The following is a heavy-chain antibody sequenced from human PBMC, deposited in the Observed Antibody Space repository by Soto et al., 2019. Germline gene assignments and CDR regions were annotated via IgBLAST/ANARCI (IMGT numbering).Heavy chain of an antibody. CDR1: GGTFSSYA. CDR3: ARAPGYCSGGSCYSENWFDP. D-gene: IGHD2-15*01. V-gene: IGHV1-69*13. CDR2: IIPIFGTA. Sequence: ASVKVSCKASGGTFSSYAISWVRQAPGQGLEWMGGIIPIFGTANYAQKFQGRVTITADESTSTAYMELSSLRSEDTAVYYCARAPGYCSGGSCYSENWFDPWGQGTLVTVSS. J-gene: IGHJ5*02.